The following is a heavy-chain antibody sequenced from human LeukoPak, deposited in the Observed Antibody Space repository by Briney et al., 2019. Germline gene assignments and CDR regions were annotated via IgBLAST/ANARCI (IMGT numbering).Heavy chain of an antibody. CDR3: AKELSQLGFPSPLDY. CDR1: GFTFSSYA. V-gene: IGHV3-23*01. J-gene: IGHJ4*02. CDR2: ISGSGGST. Sequence: GGSLRLSCAASGFTFSSYAMSWVPQAPGKGLEWVSAISGSGGSTYYADSVKGRFTISRDNSKNTLYLQMNSLRAEDTAVYYCAKELSQLGFPSPLDYWGQGTLVTVSS. D-gene: IGHD6-6*01.